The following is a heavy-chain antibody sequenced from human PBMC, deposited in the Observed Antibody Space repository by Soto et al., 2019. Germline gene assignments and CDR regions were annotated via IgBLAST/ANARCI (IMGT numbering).Heavy chain of an antibody. CDR2: IYYSGST. Sequence: SETMSLTCTVAGGSIGSYCGSWIRQPPGKGLEWIGYIYYSGSTNYNPSLKSRVTISVDTSKNQFSLKLSSVTAADTAVYYCAREWTYFDWSNWFDPWGQGTLVTVSS. D-gene: IGHD3-9*01. CDR3: AREWTYFDWSNWFDP. CDR1: GGSIGSYC. V-gene: IGHV4-59*01. J-gene: IGHJ5*02.